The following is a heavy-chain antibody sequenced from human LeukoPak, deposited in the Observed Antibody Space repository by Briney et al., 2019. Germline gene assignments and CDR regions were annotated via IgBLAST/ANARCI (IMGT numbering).Heavy chain of an antibody. J-gene: IGHJ4*02. CDR1: GYSFATYW. CDR2: IYPGDSDT. Sequence: GESLKISCAGSGYSFATYWIGWVRQTPGKGLEWMGIIYPGDSDTRYSPSFQGQVTISADKSVSTAYLQWSSLKASDTAMYYCARRGGKSRIVDYWGQGTLVTVSS. D-gene: IGHD4-23*01. CDR3: ARRGGKSRIVDY. V-gene: IGHV5-51*01.